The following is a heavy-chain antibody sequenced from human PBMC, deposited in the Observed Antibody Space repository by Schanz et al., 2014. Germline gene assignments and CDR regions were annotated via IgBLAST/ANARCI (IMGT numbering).Heavy chain of an antibody. V-gene: IGHV1-3*04. D-gene: IGHD3-9*01. CDR3: ARDAADFYDILTEEDY. CDR1: EYSFTSYS. Sequence: QVHLVQSGAEVKRPGASVKVSCKASEYSFTSYSMHWVRQAPGQRLEWMGWINTGSGDTKYSQNFQGRVTITRDTDASTAYMELSSLRSEDTAVYYCARDAADFYDILTEEDYWGQGTLVTVSS. CDR2: INTGSGDT. J-gene: IGHJ4*02.